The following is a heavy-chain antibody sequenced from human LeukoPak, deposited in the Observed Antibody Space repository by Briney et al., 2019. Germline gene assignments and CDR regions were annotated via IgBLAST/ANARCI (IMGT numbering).Heavy chain of an antibody. CDR2: IYYSGST. CDR1: GGSISSGGYY. CDR3: ARGLLVRGVLPDY. D-gene: IGHD3-10*01. Sequence: SETLSLTCTVSGGSISSGGYYWSWIRQHPGKGLEWIGYIYYSGSTYYNPSLKSRVTISVDTSKNQFSLKLSSVTAADTAVYYCARGLLVRGVLPDYWGQGTLVTVSS. J-gene: IGHJ4*02. V-gene: IGHV4-31*03.